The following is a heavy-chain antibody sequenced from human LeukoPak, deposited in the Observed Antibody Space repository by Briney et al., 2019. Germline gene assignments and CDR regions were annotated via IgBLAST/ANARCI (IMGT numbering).Heavy chain of an antibody. CDR1: GFTFSSYG. CDR3: AKDLSSSGWYRRHYYGMDV. Sequence: GRSLRLSCAASGFTFSSYGMHWVRQAPGKELKWLAVISYDGSNKYYADSVKGRFTISRDNSKNTLYLQMNSLRAEDTAVYYCAKDLSSSGWYRRHYYGMDVWGQGTTVTVSS. CDR2: ISYDGSNK. V-gene: IGHV3-30*18. J-gene: IGHJ6*02. D-gene: IGHD6-19*01.